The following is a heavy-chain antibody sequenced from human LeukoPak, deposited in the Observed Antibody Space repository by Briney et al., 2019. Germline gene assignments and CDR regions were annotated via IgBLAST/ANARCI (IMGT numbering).Heavy chain of an antibody. V-gene: IGHV1-46*01. J-gene: IGHJ6*03. CDR1: GYTFTSYY. CDR3: ARDRLFGYCSSTSCYNYYYYYMDV. CDR2: INPSGGST. Sequence: ASVKVSCKASGYTFTSYYMHWVRQAPGQGLEWTGIINPSGGSTSYAQKFQGRVTMTRDMSTSTVYMELSSLRSEDTAVYYCARDRLFGYCSSTSCYNYYYYYMDVWGKGTTVTVSS. D-gene: IGHD2-2*01.